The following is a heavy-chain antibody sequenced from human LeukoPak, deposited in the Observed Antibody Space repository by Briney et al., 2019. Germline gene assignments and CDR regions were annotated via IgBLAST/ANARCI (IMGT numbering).Heavy chain of an antibody. Sequence: GGSLRLSCAASGFTFNDHPMHWVRLAPHKGLEWVAVISYDGHNKYYSHSAKDRFTVSRDNVNNILYLQMNRLRTEDTAVYYCARDLGILWKLAYSWGQGTLVTVSS. CDR2: ISYDGHNK. V-gene: IGHV3-30-3*01. CDR3: ARDLGILWKLAYS. CDR1: GFTFNDHP. D-gene: IGHD1-1*01. J-gene: IGHJ4*02.